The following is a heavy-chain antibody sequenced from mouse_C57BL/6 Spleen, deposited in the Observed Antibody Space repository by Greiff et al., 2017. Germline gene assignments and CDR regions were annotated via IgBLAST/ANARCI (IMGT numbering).Heavy chain of an antibody. CDR3: ARDDYDGYYYAMDY. V-gene: IGHV1-62-3*01. CDR1: GYTFNSYW. CDR2: IDPNSGGT. Sequence: QVKLQQPGAELVKPGASVKLSCKASGYTFNSYWMHWVKQRPGRGLEWIGRIDPNSGGTKYNEKLQSKATLTVDKHSSTAYMQLSSLPSEDSAVYYCARDDYDGYYYAMDYWGQGTSVTVSS. D-gene: IGHD2-4*01. J-gene: IGHJ4*01.